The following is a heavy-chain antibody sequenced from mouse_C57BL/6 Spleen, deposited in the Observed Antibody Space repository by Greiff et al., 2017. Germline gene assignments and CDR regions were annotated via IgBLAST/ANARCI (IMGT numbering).Heavy chain of an antibody. V-gene: IGHV1-26*01. CDR3: ARMTRYYYGSSY. D-gene: IGHD1-1*01. CDR1: GYTFTDYY. J-gene: IGHJ2*01. CDR2: INPNNGGT. Sequence: VQLQQSGPELVKPGASVKISCKASGYTFTDYYMNWVKQSHGKSLEWIGDINPNNGGTSYNQKFKGKATLTVDKSSSTAYMELRSLTSEDSAVYYCARMTRYYYGSSYWGQGTTLTVSS.